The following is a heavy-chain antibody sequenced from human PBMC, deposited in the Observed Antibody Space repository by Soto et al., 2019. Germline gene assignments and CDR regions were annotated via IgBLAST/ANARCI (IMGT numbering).Heavy chain of an antibody. Sequence: QVQLVESGGGLVKPGGSLRLSCAASGFTFSDYYMTWIRQAPGKGLEWVSYISSSGSTIYYADSVKGRFTISRDNAKNSLYRQMNSLRAEDTAVYYLARSIRYSAYDAVGYWGQGTLVTVSS. J-gene: IGHJ4*02. CDR2: ISSSGSTI. D-gene: IGHD5-12*01. CDR1: GFTFSDYY. V-gene: IGHV3-11*01. CDR3: ARSIRYSAYDAVGY.